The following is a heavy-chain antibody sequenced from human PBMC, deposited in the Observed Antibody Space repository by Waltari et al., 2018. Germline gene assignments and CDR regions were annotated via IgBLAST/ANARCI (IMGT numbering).Heavy chain of an antibody. D-gene: IGHD6-13*01. CDR3: ARSLAGRWYLGFDC. V-gene: IGHV3-74*02. Sequence: EEQLVESGGVLLQPGGSRRLSCAASGFPSDNFWMRWVSLVPGKGLVWLARISNDGSTTNYADFVNGRFTISRDDAKNMLYLQMNSLRAEDTAVYYCARSLAGRWYLGFDCWGQGVLVTVSS. J-gene: IGHJ4*02. CDR2: ISNDGSTT. CDR1: GFPSDNFW.